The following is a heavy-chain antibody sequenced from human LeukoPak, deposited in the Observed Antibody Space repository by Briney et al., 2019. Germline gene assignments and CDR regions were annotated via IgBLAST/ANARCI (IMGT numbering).Heavy chain of an antibody. CDR2: IYSGGPT. Sequence: PGGSLRLSCAASGFTVSSNYMSWVRQAPGKGLEWVSVIYSGGPTYYADSVKGRFTISRDSSKNTLYLQMNSLRAEDTAVYYCARDPRAFGAFDIWGQGTMVTVSS. J-gene: IGHJ3*02. V-gene: IGHV3-66*01. CDR3: ARDPRAFGAFDI. D-gene: IGHD3-3*01. CDR1: GFTVSSNY.